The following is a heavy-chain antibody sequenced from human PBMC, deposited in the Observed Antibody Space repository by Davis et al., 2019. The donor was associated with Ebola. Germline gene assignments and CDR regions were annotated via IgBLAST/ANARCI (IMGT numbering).Heavy chain of an antibody. Sequence: SVKVSCKASGGTFNTYAISWVRQAPGQGLDWMGGIIPVSGIPKYAQKFQGRVTITADESTSTVYMELSSLRSEDTAVYYCARERYRDGSDYFFEQSHWGQETLVTVSS. CDR2: IIPVSGIP. D-gene: IGHD3-10*01. CDR1: GGTFNTYA. CDR3: ARERYRDGSDYFFEQSH. J-gene: IGHJ4*02. V-gene: IGHV1-69*13.